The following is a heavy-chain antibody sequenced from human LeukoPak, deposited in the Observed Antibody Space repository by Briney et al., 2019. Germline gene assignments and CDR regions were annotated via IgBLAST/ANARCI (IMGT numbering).Heavy chain of an antibody. CDR3: ARDPPGSGSFLDN. J-gene: IGHJ4*02. CDR2: IYYTGST. D-gene: IGHD3-10*01. Sequence: SSETLSLTCTVSGGSIHSYYWSWIRQPPGRGLEYSGYIYYTGSTNYNPSLKSRVTISVDMSKNQFSLKLSSVTAADTAVYYCARDPPGSGSFLDNWGQGTLVTVSS. V-gene: IGHV4-59*01. CDR1: GGSIHSYY.